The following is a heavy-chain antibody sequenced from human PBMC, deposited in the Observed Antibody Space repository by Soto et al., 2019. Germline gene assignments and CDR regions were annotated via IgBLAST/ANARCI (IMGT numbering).Heavy chain of an antibody. J-gene: IGHJ4*02. CDR2: IYYSGST. Sequence: ASETLSLTCTVSGASISSDYWSWIRQPPGQGLEWIGYIYYSGSTNYNPSLKSRVTISVDTSKNHFSLKLSSVTAEDTAVYYCARAGVPYSSGWYIYFDYWGQGTLVTVSS. D-gene: IGHD6-19*01. CDR3: ARAGVPYSSGWYIYFDY. CDR1: GASISSDY. V-gene: IGHV4-59*12.